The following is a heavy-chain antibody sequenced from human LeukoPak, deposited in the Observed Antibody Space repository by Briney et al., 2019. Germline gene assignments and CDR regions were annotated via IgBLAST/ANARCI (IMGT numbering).Heavy chain of an antibody. CDR1: GFTFSSYS. J-gene: IGHJ5*02. V-gene: IGHV3-21*04. CDR3: AKTIQLWGTNWFDP. Sequence: GGSLRLSCAASGFTFSSYSMNWVRQAPGKGLEWVSSISSSSSYRYYADSVKGRFTISRDNSKNTLYLQMNSLRAEDTAVYYCAKTIQLWGTNWFDPWGQGTLVTVSS. D-gene: IGHD5-18*01. CDR2: ISSSSSYR.